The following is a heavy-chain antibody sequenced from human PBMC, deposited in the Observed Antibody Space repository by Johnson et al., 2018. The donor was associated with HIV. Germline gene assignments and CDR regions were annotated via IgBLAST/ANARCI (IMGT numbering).Heavy chain of an antibody. D-gene: IGHD6-13*01. CDR3: TTCSRSGAFDI. CDR1: GFTFRNAW. CDR2: IKSKTAGGTP. J-gene: IGHJ3*02. Sequence: VQLVESRGVLVQPGGSLRLSCAASGFTFRNAWMSWVRQAPGNGLEWVGRIKSKTAGGTPDYAAPVKGRFTISRDDSKNTLYLQMNSLKTEDTAVYYCTTCSRSGAFDIWGQGTMVTVSS. V-gene: IGHV3-15*01.